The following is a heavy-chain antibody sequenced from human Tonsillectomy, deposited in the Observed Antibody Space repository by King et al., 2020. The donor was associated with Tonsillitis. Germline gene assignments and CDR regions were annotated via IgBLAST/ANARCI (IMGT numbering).Heavy chain of an antibody. CDR1: GFTFSSYW. CDR2: IKQDGSEK. CDR3: ARDEAVADLIYYYYYMDV. J-gene: IGHJ6*03. D-gene: IGHD6-19*01. Sequence: DVQLVESGGGLVQPGGSLRLSCTASGFTFSSYWMSWVRQAPGKGLEWVANIKQDGSEKYYVDSVKGRFTISRDNAKNSLYLQMNSLTAADTAVYFCARDEAVADLIYYYYYMDVWGKGTTVTVSS. V-gene: IGHV3-7*03.